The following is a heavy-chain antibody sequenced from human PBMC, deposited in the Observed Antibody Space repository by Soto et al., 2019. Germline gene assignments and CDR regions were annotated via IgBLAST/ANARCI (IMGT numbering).Heavy chain of an antibody. CDR2: LSWNSGTI. CDR3: AKAESSGWYYSLDY. V-gene: IGHV3-9*01. CDR1: GFTFDDYA. D-gene: IGHD6-19*01. J-gene: IGHJ4*02. Sequence: EVQLVESGGGLVQPGKSLRLSCAASGFTFDDYAMHWVRQVPGKGLEWVSGLSWNSGTIDYADSVKGRFTISRDNAKNSLHLQMNSREPEDTAFYYCAKAESSGWYYSLDYWGQGTLVTVSS.